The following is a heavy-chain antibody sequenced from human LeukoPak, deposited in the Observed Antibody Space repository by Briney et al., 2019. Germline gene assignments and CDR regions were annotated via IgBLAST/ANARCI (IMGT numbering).Heavy chain of an antibody. CDR1: GGSITSGSYY. CDR2: IYTSGST. Sequence: SQTLSLTCTVSGGSITSGSYYWSWIRQPAGKGLEWIGRIYTSGSTDYNPSLKSRVTISVDTSKNQFSLKLTSVTAADTAAYYCASGYNWNYILGHWGQGTLVTVSS. CDR3: ASGYNWNYILGH. D-gene: IGHD1-7*01. V-gene: IGHV4-61*02. J-gene: IGHJ4*02.